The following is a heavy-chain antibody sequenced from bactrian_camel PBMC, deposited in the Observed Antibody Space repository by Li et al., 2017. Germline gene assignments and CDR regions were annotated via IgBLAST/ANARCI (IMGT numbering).Heavy chain of an antibody. CDR1: GHSRGSNC. V-gene: IGHV3-3*01. Sequence: HVQLVESGGGSVQTGGSLRLSCVVSGHSRGSNCVGWYRLPPGRAPAEREGIAAIRRSGGETWYAGSVKGRFTISQDSARNTVYLQMNSLKAEDTAMYYCAATAYRCYAGYVSYTARDFRYWGRGTQVTVS. CDR3: AATAYRCYAGYVSYTARDFRY. D-gene: IGHD2*01. J-gene: IGHJ6*01. CDR2: IRRSGGET.